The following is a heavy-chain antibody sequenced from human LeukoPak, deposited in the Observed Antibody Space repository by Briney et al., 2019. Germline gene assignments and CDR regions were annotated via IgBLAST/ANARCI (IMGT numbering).Heavy chain of an antibody. J-gene: IGHJ3*02. D-gene: IGHD6-19*01. CDR2: ISSSSSYI. CDR1: GFTFSSYS. Sequence: GGSLRLSCAASGFTFSSYSMNWVRQAPGKGLEWVSSISSSSSYIYYADSVKGRFTISRDNAKNSLYLQMNSLRAEDTAVYYCARGLTVAVHDAFDIWGQGTMVTVFS. V-gene: IGHV3-21*01. CDR3: ARGLTVAVHDAFDI.